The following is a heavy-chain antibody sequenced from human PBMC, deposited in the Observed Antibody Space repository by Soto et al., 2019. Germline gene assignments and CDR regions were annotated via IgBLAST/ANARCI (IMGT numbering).Heavy chain of an antibody. CDR2: ISTTSSSI. V-gene: IGHV3-48*02. Sequence: PGGSLRLSCAASGFTFSSYSMNWVRQAPGKGLEWISYISTTSSSIYYADSVKGRFTISRDNAKNSLFPQMNSLRDEDTAVYYCARKGVAFDYWGQGALVTVSS. CDR3: ARKGVAFDY. CDR1: GFTFSSYS. D-gene: IGHD3-3*01. J-gene: IGHJ4*02.